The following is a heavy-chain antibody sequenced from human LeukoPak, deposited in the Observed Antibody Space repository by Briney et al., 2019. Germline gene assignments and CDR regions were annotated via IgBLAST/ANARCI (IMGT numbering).Heavy chain of an antibody. J-gene: IGHJ4*02. CDR1: GFTLSSYA. CDR2: ISGSADNT. CDR3: AKRGFGC. Sequence: TGGSLRLSCTASGFTLSSYAMSWVRQAPGEGLEWVSTISGSADNTNYAEAVKGRFTISRDNSKNTMYLQMNSLRAEDTAVYYCAKRGFGCWGQGTLVTVSS. V-gene: IGHV3-23*01.